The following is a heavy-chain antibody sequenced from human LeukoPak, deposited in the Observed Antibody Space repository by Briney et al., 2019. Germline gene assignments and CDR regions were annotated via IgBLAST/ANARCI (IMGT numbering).Heavy chain of an antibody. J-gene: IGHJ6*03. D-gene: IGHD1-1*01. CDR1: GYTFTSYG. CDR3: ARATTTYYYMDV. V-gene: IGHV1-18*01. CDR2: ISAYNGNT. Sequence: ASVKVSCKASGYTFTSYGISWVRQAPGQGLEWMGWISAYNGNTNYAQKLQGRVTMTTDTSTSTAYMELRSLRSEVTAVYYCARATTTYYYMDVWGKGTTVTVSS.